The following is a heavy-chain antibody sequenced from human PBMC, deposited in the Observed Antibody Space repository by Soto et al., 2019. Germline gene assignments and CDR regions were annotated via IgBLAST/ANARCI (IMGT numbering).Heavy chain of an antibody. CDR2: IIPIFGTA. CDR1: GGTFSSYA. J-gene: IGHJ3*02. CDR3: AREMVAVAGTGGAFDI. D-gene: IGHD6-19*01. V-gene: IGHV1-69*01. Sequence: QVQLVQSGAEVKKPGSSVKVSCKASGGTFSSYAISWVRQAPGQGLEWMGGIIPIFGTANYAQKFQGRVTITADESTSTAYMELSSLRSKDTAVYYCAREMVAVAGTGGAFDIWGQGTMVTVSS.